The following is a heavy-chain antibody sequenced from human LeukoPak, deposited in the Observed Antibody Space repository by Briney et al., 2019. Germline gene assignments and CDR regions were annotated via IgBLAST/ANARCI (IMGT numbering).Heavy chain of an antibody. D-gene: IGHD2-21*01. V-gene: IGHV4-34*01. J-gene: IGHJ4*02. Sequence: NSSETLSLTCAVYGGSFSGYYWSWIRQPPGKGLEWIGEINHSGSTNYNPSLKSRVTISVDTSKNQFSLKLSSVTAADTAVYYCARASLWFPFDYWGQGTLVTVSS. CDR2: INHSGST. CDR3: ARASLWFPFDY. CDR1: GGSFSGYY.